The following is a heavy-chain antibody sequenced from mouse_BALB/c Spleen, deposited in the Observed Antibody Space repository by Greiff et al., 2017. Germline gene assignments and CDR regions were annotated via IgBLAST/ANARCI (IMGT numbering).Heavy chain of an antibody. V-gene: IGHV14-4*02. Sequence: EVQLQQSGAELVRSGASVKLSCTASGFNIKDYYMHWVKQRPEQGLEWIGWIDPENGDTEYAPKFQGKATMTADTSSNTAYLQLSSLTSEDTAVYYCNGIYCDYDEAWFAYWGQGTLVTVSA. D-gene: IGHD2-4*01. CDR2: IDPENGDT. CDR1: GFNIKDYY. J-gene: IGHJ3*01. CDR3: NGIYCDYDEAWFAY.